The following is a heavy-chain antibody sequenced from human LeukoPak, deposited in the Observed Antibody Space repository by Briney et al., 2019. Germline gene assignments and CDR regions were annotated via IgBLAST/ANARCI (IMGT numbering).Heavy chain of an antibody. Sequence: PSETLSLTCTVYGGSISSSSYYWGWLRQPPGKGLEWIGSIYYSGSTYYNPSLKSRVTISVDTSKNQFSLKLSSATAADTAVYYCARRGSSWSLSDMVGYSGQGTLVTVSS. D-gene: IGHD6-13*01. CDR2: IYYSGST. CDR1: GGSISSSSYY. J-gene: IGHJ4*02. CDR3: ARRGSSWSLSDMVGY. V-gene: IGHV4-39*01.